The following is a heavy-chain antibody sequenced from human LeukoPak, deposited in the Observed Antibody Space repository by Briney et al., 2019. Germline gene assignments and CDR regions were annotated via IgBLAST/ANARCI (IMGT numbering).Heavy chain of an antibody. CDR2: IKEDGTET. V-gene: IGHV3-7*03. D-gene: IGHD5-24*01. Sequence: GGSLRLSCAASGFIFSSNWMSWVRLAPGKGLEWVANIKEDGTETYYVDSVKGRFAISRDNAKNSLYLQMNSLRVEDTAVYYCAKEGRSLQTYWGQGTLVTVSS. CDR3: AKEGRSLQTY. CDR1: GFIFSSNW. J-gene: IGHJ4*02.